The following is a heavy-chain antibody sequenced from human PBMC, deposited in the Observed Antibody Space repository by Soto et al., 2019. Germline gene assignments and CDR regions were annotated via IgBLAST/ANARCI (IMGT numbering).Heavy chain of an antibody. J-gene: IGHJ6*02. Sequence: SETLSLTCTVSGGSISSGGYYWSWIRQHPGKGLEWIGYIYYSGSTYYNPSLKSRVTISVDTSKNQFSLKLSSVTAADTAVYYCARDGRLQLSDGYYYYGMDVWGQGTTVTVSS. V-gene: IGHV4-31*03. CDR3: ARDGRLQLSDGYYYYGMDV. CDR1: GGSISSGGYY. CDR2: IYYSGST. D-gene: IGHD5-12*01.